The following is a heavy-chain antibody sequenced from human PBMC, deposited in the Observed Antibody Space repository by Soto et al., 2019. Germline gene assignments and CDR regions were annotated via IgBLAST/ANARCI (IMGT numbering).Heavy chain of an antibody. J-gene: IGHJ5*02. CDR3: GSGQPGYADSWYDR. CDR2: INSDGSST. D-gene: IGHD2-2*01. V-gene: IGHV3-74*01. Sequence: EVQLVESGGGLVQPGGSLRLSCVASGFTFSGNWMHWVRQVPGKGLVWVSRINSDGSSTYYADSVKGRFTISRDNAKNTLHLQMNSLRADDTAVYYCGSGQPGYADSWYDRWGQGTLVTVSS. CDR1: GFTFSGNW.